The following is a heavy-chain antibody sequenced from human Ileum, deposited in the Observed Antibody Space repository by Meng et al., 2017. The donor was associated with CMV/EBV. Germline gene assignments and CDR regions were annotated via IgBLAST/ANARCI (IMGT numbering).Heavy chain of an antibody. V-gene: IGHV3-21*01. CDR1: GFTFSSYS. J-gene: IGHJ3*02. CDR2: ISSSSSYI. D-gene: IGHD3-3*01. Sequence: GGSLRLSCAASGFTFSSYSMNWVRQALGKGLEWVSSISSSSSYIYYADAVKGRFTNSRDNAKNSLYLQMNSLTAEDTAVYYCARYGDFWSGYEDAFDIWGQGTRVTVSS. CDR3: ARYGDFWSGYEDAFDI.